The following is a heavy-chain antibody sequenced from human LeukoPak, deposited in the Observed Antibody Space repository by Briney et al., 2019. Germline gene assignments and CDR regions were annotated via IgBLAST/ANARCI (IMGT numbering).Heavy chain of an antibody. CDR1: GYTFTGYY. V-gene: IGHV1-2*06. Sequence: ASVKVSCKASGYTFTGYYMHWVRQAPGQGLEWMGRINPNSGGTNYAQKFQGRVTMTRDTSISIAYMELSRLRSDDTAVYYCARLYNWNYFQPAGYWGQGTLVTVSS. CDR2: INPNSGGT. D-gene: IGHD1-7*01. CDR3: ARLYNWNYFQPAGY. J-gene: IGHJ4*02.